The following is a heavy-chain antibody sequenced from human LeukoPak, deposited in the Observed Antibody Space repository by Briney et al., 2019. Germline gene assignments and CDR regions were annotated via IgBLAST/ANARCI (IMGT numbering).Heavy chain of an antibody. D-gene: IGHD2-15*01. CDR1: GGSFSGYY. V-gene: IGHV4-34*01. CDR3: ARGGECGSCDGFDM. CDR2: INHSGST. Sequence: SETLSLTCAVNGGSFSGYYWIWIRQPPGKGLEWIGEINHSGSTNYNPSLRSRVTISVDTSKNQFSLKLSSVTAADTAVYYCARGGECGSCDGFDMWGQGIMVTVSS. J-gene: IGHJ3*02.